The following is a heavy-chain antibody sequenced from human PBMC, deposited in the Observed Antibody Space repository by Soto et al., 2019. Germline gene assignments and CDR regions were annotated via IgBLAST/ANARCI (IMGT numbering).Heavy chain of an antibody. J-gene: IGHJ6*03. CDR2: IYYSGST. Sequence: QVQLQESGPGLVKPSETLSLTCTVSGGSISSYYWSWIRQPPGKGLEWIGYIYYSGSTNYNPSLKRRATISVKSTKDQFSLKLCSVTAADTAVYDCARHSNSSGWYEGRGYYYYYMDVWGKGTTVPVSS. D-gene: IGHD6-13*01. V-gene: IGHV4-59*08. CDR3: ARHSNSSGWYEGRGYYYYYMDV. CDR1: GGSISSYY.